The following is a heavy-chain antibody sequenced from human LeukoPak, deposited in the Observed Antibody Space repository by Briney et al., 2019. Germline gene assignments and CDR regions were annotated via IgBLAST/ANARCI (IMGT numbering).Heavy chain of an antibody. CDR3: AKGWDVDTAIDY. J-gene: IGHJ4*02. V-gene: IGHV3-30*02. CDR2: IRYDGSNK. D-gene: IGHD5-18*01. Sequence: GGSLRLSCAASGFIFSSFGMHWVRQAPGKGLEWVAFIRYDGSNKYYADSVKGRFTISRDNSKNTLYLLMNSPRPEDTAVYYCAKGWDVDTAIDYWGQGTLVTVSS. CDR1: GFIFSSFG.